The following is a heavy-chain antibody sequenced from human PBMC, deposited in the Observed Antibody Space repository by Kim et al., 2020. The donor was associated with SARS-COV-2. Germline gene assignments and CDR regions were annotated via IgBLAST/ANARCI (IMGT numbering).Heavy chain of an antibody. V-gene: IGHV5-51*01. CDR1: GNSFLNYY. J-gene: IGHJ4*02. Sequence: GESLKISCKGSGNSFLNYYIAWVRQMPGKGLEWMGIIYPDNSDTRYSPSFQGQVTISADKSITTAYLQWSSLKASDSAGYYCARRLGSYHFDYWGQGTLVTVSS. CDR3: ARRLGSYHFDY. CDR2: IYPDNSDT. D-gene: IGHD3-10*01.